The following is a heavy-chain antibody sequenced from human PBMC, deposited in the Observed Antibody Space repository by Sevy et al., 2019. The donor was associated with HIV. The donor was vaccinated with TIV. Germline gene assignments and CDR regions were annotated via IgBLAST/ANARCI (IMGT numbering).Heavy chain of an antibody. CDR3: AKDLAGPGRRYFDC. CDR2: IRYDGSDK. Sequence: GGSLRLSCTASGFTFRNFGMHWVRQVPGKGLEWVTFIRYDGSDKYYAASVKGRFTISRDDSKNKLYLQMDSLRAEDTAIYYCAKDLAGPGRRYFDCWGQGTLVTVSS. J-gene: IGHJ4*02. D-gene: IGHD6-13*01. V-gene: IGHV3-30*02. CDR1: GFTFRNFG.